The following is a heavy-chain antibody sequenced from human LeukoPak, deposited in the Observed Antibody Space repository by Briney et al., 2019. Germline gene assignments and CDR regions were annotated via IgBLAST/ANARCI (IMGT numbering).Heavy chain of an antibody. J-gene: IGHJ5*02. CDR1: GGSFSGYY. CDR2: INHSGST. Sequence: SETLSLTCAVYGGSFSGYYWSWIRQPPGKGLEWIGEINHSGSTNYNPSLKSRVTISVDTSKNQFSLKLSSVTAADTAVYYCARGPGEGSSWYINWFDPWGQGTLVTVSS. V-gene: IGHV4-34*01. CDR3: ARGPGEGSSWYINWFDP. D-gene: IGHD6-13*01.